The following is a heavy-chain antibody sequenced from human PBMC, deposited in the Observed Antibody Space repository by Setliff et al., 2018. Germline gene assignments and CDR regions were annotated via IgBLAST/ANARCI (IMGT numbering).Heavy chain of an antibody. D-gene: IGHD5-12*01. Sequence: ASVKVSCKASGGTFSSYAISWVRQAPGQGLEWMGWINTNTGNPTYAQGFTGRFVFSLDTSVSTAYLQISSLKAEDTAVYYCASSGYGVGGAFDIWGQGTMVTVSS. CDR2: INTNTGNP. J-gene: IGHJ3*02. CDR1: GGTFSSYA. V-gene: IGHV7-4-1*02. CDR3: ASSGYGVGGAFDI.